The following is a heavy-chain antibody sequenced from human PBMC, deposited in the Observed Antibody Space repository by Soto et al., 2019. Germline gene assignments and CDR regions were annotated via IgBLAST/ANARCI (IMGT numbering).Heavy chain of an antibody. D-gene: IGHD1-26*01. Sequence: QVQLVESGGGVVKPGRSLRLSCAASGFTFSSYGMHWVSQAPGKGLEWVAVISYDGSNKYYADSVKGRFTISRDNSKNTLYLQMNSLRAEDTAVYYCAKGGTKWELLYGYGYFDLWGRGTLVTVSS. CDR2: ISYDGSNK. CDR1: GFTFSSYG. CDR3: AKGGTKWELLYGYGYFDL. J-gene: IGHJ2*01. V-gene: IGHV3-30*18.